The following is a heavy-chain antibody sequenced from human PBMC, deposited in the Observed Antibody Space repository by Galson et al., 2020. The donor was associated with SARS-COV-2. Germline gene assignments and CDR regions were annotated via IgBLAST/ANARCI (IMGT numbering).Heavy chain of an antibody. Sequence: SETLSLTCTVSGGSISSNYWSWIRQPAGKGLEWLGRFYISGNTDYNPSLQSRVTMSIDRSKNQLSLNLRSVTAADTAVYYCARDRDDERYPTGAFDIWGQGTMFTVSS. CDR1: GGSISSNY. D-gene: IGHD1-1*01. CDR3: ARDRDDERYPTGAFDI. CDR2: FYISGNT. V-gene: IGHV4-4*07. J-gene: IGHJ3*02.